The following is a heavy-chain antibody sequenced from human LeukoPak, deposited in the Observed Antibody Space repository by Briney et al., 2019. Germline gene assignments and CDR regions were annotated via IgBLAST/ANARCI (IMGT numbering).Heavy chain of an antibody. Sequence: ASVKVSCKASGGTFSSYAISWVRQAPGQGLEWMGGIIPIFGTANYAQKFQGRVTITADESTSTAYMELSSLRSEDTAVYYCARAFYDILTGYYLGYFDYWGQGTLVTVSS. CDR3: ARAFYDILTGYYLGYFDY. CDR2: IIPIFGTA. D-gene: IGHD3-9*01. J-gene: IGHJ4*02. CDR1: GGTFSSYA. V-gene: IGHV1-69*13.